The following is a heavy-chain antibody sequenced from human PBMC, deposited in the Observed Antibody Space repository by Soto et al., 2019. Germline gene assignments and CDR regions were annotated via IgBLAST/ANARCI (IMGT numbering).Heavy chain of an antibody. Sequence: WASVKVSCKASGGTFSSYAISWVRQAPGQGLEWMGGIIPIFGTANYAQKFQGRVTITADKSTSTAYMELSSLRSEDTAVYYCARDRALWFGELLHYYHYGMDVWGQGTTVTVS. V-gene: IGHV1-69*06. CDR2: IIPIFGTA. D-gene: IGHD3-10*01. J-gene: IGHJ6*02. CDR1: GGTFSSYA. CDR3: ARDRALWFGELLHYYHYGMDV.